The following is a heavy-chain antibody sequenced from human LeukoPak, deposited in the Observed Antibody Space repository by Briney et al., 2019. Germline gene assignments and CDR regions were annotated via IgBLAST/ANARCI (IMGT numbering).Heavy chain of an antibody. CDR3: ARDETYGAPGDI. CDR2: IIPIFGTA. V-gene: IGHV1-69*06. Sequence: SVKVSCKASGGTFSSYAISWVRQAPGQGLEWMGRIIPIFGTANYAQKFQGRVTITADKSTSTAYMELSSLRPEDTAVYYCARDETYGAPGDIWGQGTMVTVSS. D-gene: IGHD4-17*01. CDR1: GGTFSSYA. J-gene: IGHJ3*02.